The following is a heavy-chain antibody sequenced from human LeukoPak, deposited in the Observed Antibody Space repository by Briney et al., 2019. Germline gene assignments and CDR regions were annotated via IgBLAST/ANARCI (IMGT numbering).Heavy chain of an antibody. CDR1: GGSFSGYY. J-gene: IGHJ3*02. CDR3: ARPNHGSRGAFDI. D-gene: IGHD5-24*01. Sequence: SETLSLTCAVYGGSFSGYYWSWIRQPPGQGLEWIGEINHSGSTNYNPSLKSRGTISVDTSKNQFSLKLSSVTAADTAVYYCARPNHGSRGAFDIWGQGTMVTVSS. CDR2: INHSGST. V-gene: IGHV4-34*01.